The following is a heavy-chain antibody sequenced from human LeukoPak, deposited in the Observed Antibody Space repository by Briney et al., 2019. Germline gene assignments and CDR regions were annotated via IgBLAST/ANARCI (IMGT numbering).Heavy chain of an antibody. Sequence: ASVKVSCKASGYTFTSYGISWVRQAPGQGLEWMGWISAYNGNTNYAQKLQGRVTMTTDTSTSTAYMELRSLRSDDTAVYYCAREITMVRGVPLYYFDYWGQETLVTVSS. CDR3: AREITMVRGVPLYYFDY. CDR2: ISAYNGNT. CDR1: GYTFTSYG. J-gene: IGHJ4*02. D-gene: IGHD3-10*01. V-gene: IGHV1-18*04.